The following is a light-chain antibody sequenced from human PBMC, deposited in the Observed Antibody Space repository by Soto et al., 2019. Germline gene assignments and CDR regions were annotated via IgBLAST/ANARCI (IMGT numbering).Light chain of an antibody. CDR2: EVS. Sequence: QSALTQPASVSGSPGQSITISCTGTSSDVGGYNYVSWHQQHPGKAPKLMIFEVSYRPSGVSDRFSGSKSGNTASLTISGLQADDEADYYCSSNTRSSLHVFGTGTKVTVL. V-gene: IGLV2-14*01. J-gene: IGLJ1*01. CDR3: SSNTRSSLHV. CDR1: SSDVGGYNY.